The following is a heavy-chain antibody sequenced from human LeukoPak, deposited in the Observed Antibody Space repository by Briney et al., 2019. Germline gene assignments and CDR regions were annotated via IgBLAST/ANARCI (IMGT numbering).Heavy chain of an antibody. V-gene: IGHV1-8*01. CDR3: ARTRTRTTGTTLYYYYRDV. J-gene: IGHJ6*03. Sequence: ASAKVSCKASGYTFTSSDINWVRQATGQGLERMGWMNPNSGNPSYAQKFQGRVTMTRNTSISTAYMELSSMRSEDTAVYYCARTRTRTTGTTLYYYYRDVWGKGPTVSVSS. CDR1: GYTFTSSD. D-gene: IGHD1-1*01. CDR2: MNPNSGNP.